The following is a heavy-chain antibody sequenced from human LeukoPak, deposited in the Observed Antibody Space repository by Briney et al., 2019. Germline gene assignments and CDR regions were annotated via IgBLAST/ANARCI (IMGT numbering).Heavy chain of an antibody. CDR2: IYYSGST. Sequence: SETLSLTCTVSGGSISSSSSYWAWIRQPPGTGLEWIGNIYYSGSTYYSPSLKSRLTISVDTSKTQFSLKLSSVTAADTAVYYCARLQAAKWWLRPYYYYYYMDVWGKGTTVTISS. D-gene: IGHD2-15*01. V-gene: IGHV4-39*01. CDR3: ARLQAAKWWLRPYYYYYYMDV. J-gene: IGHJ6*03. CDR1: GGSISSSSSY.